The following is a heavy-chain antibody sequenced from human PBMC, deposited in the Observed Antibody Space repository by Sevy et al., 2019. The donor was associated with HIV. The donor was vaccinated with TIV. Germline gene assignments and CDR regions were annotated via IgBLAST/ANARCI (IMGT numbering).Heavy chain of an antibody. D-gene: IGHD3-10*01. CDR2: IYYSGST. Sequence: SETLSLTCTVSGGSIRSYYWSWIRQPPGKGLEWIGYIYYSGSTNYNPSLKSRVTISLDTSKNQFYLKLSSVTAADTAIYYCARENTMVQGANYYYYGMDVWGQGTTVTVSS. CDR3: ARENTMVQGANYYYYGMDV. V-gene: IGHV4-59*12. J-gene: IGHJ6*02. CDR1: GGSIRSYY.